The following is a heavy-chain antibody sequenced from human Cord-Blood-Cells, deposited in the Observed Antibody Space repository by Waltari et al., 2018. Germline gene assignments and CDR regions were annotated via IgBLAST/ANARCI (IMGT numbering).Heavy chain of an antibody. D-gene: IGHD3-9*01. Sequence: QVQLVESGGGVVQPGRSLGLSCAASGFTFSSYGMHWVRQAPGKGLEWVAVIWYDGSNKYYADSVKGRFTISRDNSKNTLYLQMNSLRAEDTAVYYCARDMNYDILTGYYKGGFDYWGQGTLVTVSS. CDR2: IWYDGSNK. J-gene: IGHJ4*02. CDR3: ARDMNYDILTGYYKGGFDY. CDR1: GFTFSSYG. V-gene: IGHV3-33*01.